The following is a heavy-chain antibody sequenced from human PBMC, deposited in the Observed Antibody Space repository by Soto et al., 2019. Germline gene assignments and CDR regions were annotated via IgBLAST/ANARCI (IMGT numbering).Heavy chain of an antibody. CDR3: ASHSSGWGLDY. CDR1: GYSVNSGYS. D-gene: IGHD6-19*01. CDR2: MSQNGTT. Sequence: QVQLQESGPGLVKASETLSLTCAVSGYSVNSGYSWGWIRQPPGKGLEWIGSMSQNGTTNYNPSLKSRLTISGDMSKSHFSLRLSSVTAADTAVYFCASHSSGWGLDYWGQGTLVTVSS. V-gene: IGHV4-38-2*01. J-gene: IGHJ4*02.